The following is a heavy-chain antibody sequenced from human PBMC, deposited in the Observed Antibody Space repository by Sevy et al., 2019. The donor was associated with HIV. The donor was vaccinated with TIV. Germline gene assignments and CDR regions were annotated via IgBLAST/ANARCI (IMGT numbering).Heavy chain of an antibody. CDR1: GGIFSSYA. CDR3: ASDYHYDNSGYLRPDDI. D-gene: IGHD3-22*01. CDR2: IIPIFATV. J-gene: IGHJ3*02. Sequence: ASVEVSCKASGGIFSSYAISWVRQAPGQGLEWMGGIIPIFATVNYEQKFQGRVTITADKSTSTAYMELSSLRSEDTAVYYYASDYHYDNSGYLRPDDIWGQGTMVTVSS. V-gene: IGHV1-69*06.